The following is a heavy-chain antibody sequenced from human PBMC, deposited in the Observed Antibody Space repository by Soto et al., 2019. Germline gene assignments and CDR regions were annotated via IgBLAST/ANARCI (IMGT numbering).Heavy chain of an antibody. Sequence: GGSLRLSCAASGFTFSSYAMSWVRQAPGKGLEWVSAISGSGGSTYYADSVKGRFTISRDNSKNTLYLQMNSLRAEDTAVYYFEKDQGYGSGSDYGGMDVWGQGTTVKSP. V-gene: IGHV3-23*01. CDR2: ISGSGGST. D-gene: IGHD3-10*01. J-gene: IGHJ6*02. CDR3: EKDQGYGSGSDYGGMDV. CDR1: GFTFSSYA.